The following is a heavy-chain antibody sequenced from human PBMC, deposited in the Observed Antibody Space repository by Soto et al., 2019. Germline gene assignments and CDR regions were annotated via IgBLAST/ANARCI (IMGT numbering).Heavy chain of an antibody. V-gene: IGHV4-61*01. J-gene: IGHJ3*02. CDR2: IYYSGST. D-gene: IGHD3-22*01. CDR3: ASTGRIDYYDSSGPSNI. CDR1: GGSVSSGSYY. Sequence: SETLSLTCTVSGGSVSSGSYYWSWIRQPPGKGLEWIGYIYYSGSTNYNPSLKSRVTISVDTSKNQFSLKLSSVTAADTAVYYCASTGRIDYYDSSGPSNIWGQGTMVTVSS.